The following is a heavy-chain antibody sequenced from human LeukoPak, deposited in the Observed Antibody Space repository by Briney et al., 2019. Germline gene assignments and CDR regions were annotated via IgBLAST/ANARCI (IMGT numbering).Heavy chain of an antibody. CDR3: ARDPRGYSYGAFDY. CDR1: GYTFTGNY. J-gene: IGHJ4*02. D-gene: IGHD5-18*01. V-gene: IGHV1-2*02. CDR2: INPNSGGT. Sequence: ASVKVSCKASGYTFTGNYMHWVRQAPGQGLEWMGWINPNSGGTNYAQKFQGRVTMTRDTSISTAYMELSRLRSDDTAVYYCARDPRGYSYGAFDYWGQGTLVTVSS.